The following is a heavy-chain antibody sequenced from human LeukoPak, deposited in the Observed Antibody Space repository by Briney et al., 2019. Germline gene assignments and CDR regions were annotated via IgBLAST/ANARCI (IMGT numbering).Heavy chain of an antibody. D-gene: IGHD7-27*01. V-gene: IGHV1-2*02. CDR3: ATSRTGDHDAFDI. Sequence: ASVKVSCKASGYTFTGYYMHWVRQAPGQGLEWMGWINPNSGGTNYAQKFQGRVTMSRDTSISTAYMELSSLRSEDTAVYYCATSRTGDHDAFDIWGQGTRVTVSS. CDR1: GYTFTGYY. J-gene: IGHJ3*02. CDR2: INPNSGGT.